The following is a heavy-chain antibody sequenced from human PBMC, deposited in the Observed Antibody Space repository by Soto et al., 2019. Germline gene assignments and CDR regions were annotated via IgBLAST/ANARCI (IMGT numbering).Heavy chain of an antibody. CDR2: IYSGGST. V-gene: IGHV3-66*01. CDR1: GFTVSSNY. CDR3: ARGAVVPYGMDV. Sequence: EVQLVESGGGLVQPGGSLRLSCAASGFTVSSNYMSWVRQAPGKGLEWVSVIYSGGSTYYADSVKGRFTISRDNSKNTRYLQMNSLRAEDTAVYYCARGAVVPYGMDVWGQGTTVTVSS. J-gene: IGHJ6*02. D-gene: IGHD2-2*01.